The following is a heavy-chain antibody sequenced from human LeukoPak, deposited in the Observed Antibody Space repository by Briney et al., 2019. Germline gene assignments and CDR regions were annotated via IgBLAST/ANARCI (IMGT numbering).Heavy chain of an antibody. D-gene: IGHD3-16*02. CDR3: ARDIVPGHFDY. CDR2: IDHSGTT. J-gene: IGHJ4*02. Sequence: SETLSLTCAVSRYSIISGHYWGWIRQPPGKGLKWIGSIDHSGTTYYNPSLKSRVSISVDMSKNQYSLNLSSVTAADTAVYYCARDIVPGHFDYWGQGTLVTVSS. CDR1: RYSIISGHY. V-gene: IGHV4-38-2*02.